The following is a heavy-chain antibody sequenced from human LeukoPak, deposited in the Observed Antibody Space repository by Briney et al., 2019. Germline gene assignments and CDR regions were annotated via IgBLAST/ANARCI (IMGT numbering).Heavy chain of an antibody. J-gene: IGHJ4*02. CDR3: AKDHGSSDWYYFDY. CDR2: IHYDGSNN. D-gene: IGHD6-13*01. CDR1: GFTFSSYA. Sequence: GGSLRLSCAASGFTFSSYAMHWVRQAPGEGLEWVAFIHYDGSNNYYADSVKGRFTISRDNSKNTLYLQMNTLRADDTAVYYCAKDHGSSDWYYFDYWGQGTLVTVSS. V-gene: IGHV3-30*02.